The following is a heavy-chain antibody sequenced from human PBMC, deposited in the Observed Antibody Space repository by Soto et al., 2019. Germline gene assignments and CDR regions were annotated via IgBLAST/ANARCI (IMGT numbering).Heavy chain of an antibody. Sequence: QVQLVQSGAEVKKPGASVKVSCKASGYTFTGYYMHWVRQAPGQGLEWMGGINPNSGGTNYAQNFQGWVTMTRDTSISTAYMELSRLRSDDTAVYYCARANGDSEYFQHWGQGTLVTVSS. J-gene: IGHJ1*01. CDR2: INPNSGGT. CDR1: GYTFTGYY. V-gene: IGHV1-2*04. D-gene: IGHD4-17*01. CDR3: ARANGDSEYFQH.